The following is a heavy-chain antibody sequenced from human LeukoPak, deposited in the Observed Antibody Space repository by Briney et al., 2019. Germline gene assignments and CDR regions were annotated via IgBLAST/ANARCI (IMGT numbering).Heavy chain of an antibody. Sequence: SETLSLTCAVSGVSISRYNWSWVRQPPGKRLEWIWRIYSSGSTNYNPSLKSRVTMSVDTSKNQFSLKLSSMTAADTAVYYCARFDCSSTSCAGGWFDPWGQGTLVTVSS. CDR3: ARFDCSSTSCAGGWFDP. D-gene: IGHD2-2*01. V-gene: IGHV4-4*07. CDR1: GVSISRYN. J-gene: IGHJ5*02. CDR2: IYSSGST.